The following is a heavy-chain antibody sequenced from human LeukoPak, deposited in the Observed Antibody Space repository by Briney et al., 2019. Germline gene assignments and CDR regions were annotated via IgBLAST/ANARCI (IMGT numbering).Heavy chain of an antibody. V-gene: IGHV3-7*01. Sequence: GGSLRLSCAASGFTFSNYWMGWVRQAPGKGLEWVANIKQDGSEIYYVDSVKGRFTISRDTAKDSLYLQMNSLRAEDTAVYYRARDRGHSGHDLYDYWGQGTLVTVSS. J-gene: IGHJ4*02. D-gene: IGHD5-12*01. CDR1: GFTFSNYW. CDR3: ARDRGHSGHDLYDY. CDR2: IKQDGSEI.